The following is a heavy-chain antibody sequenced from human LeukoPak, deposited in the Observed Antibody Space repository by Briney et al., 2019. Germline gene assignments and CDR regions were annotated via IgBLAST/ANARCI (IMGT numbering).Heavy chain of an antibody. CDR3: ARDLFTGDPLSYYYDSSPCGY. J-gene: IGHJ4*02. D-gene: IGHD3-22*01. CDR1: GYTFTSYG. CDR2: ISAYNGNT. V-gene: IGHV1-18*01. Sequence: GASVKVSCKASGYTFTSYGISWVRQAPGQGLEWMGWISAYNGNTNYAQKLQGRVTMTTDTSTSTAYMELRSLRSDDTAVYYCARDLFTGDPLSYYYDSSPCGYWGQGTLVTVSS.